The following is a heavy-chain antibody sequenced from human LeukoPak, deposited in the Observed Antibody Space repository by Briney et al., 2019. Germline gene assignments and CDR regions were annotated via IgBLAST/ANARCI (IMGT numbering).Heavy chain of an antibody. CDR3: ARRTQVQYYYYMDV. D-gene: IGHD1-14*01. CDR2: IYYSGST. CDR1: GGSISSSSYY. Sequence: SEILSLTCTVSGGSISSSSYYWGWIRQPPGKGLEWIGSIYYSGSTYYNPSLKSRVTISVDTSKNQFSLKLSSVTAADTAVYYCARRTQVQYYYYMDVWGKGTTVTVSS. J-gene: IGHJ6*03. V-gene: IGHV4-39*01.